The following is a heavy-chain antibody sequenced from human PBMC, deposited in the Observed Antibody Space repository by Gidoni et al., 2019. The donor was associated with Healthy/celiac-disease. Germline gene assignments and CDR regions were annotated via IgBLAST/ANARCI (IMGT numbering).Heavy chain of an antibody. D-gene: IGHD3-10*02. CDR3: AKDMKGGYVTAYYYYGMDV. CDR2: ISWNSGSI. J-gene: IGHJ6*02. V-gene: IGHV3-9*01. Sequence: EVQLVESGGGLVQPGRSLRLSCAASGFTFADYAMHWVRQAPGKGLEWVSGISWNSGSIGYADSVKGRFTISRDNAKNSLYLQMNSLRAEDTALYYCAKDMKGGYVTAYYYYGMDVWGQGTTVTVSS. CDR1: GFTFADYA.